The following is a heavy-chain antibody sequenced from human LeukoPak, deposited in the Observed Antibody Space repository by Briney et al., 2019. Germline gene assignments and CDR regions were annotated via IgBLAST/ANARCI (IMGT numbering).Heavy chain of an antibody. Sequence: SETLSLTCAVYGGSFSGYYWSWIRQPPGKGLEWIGEINHSGSTNYNPSLKSRVTISVDRSKNQFSLKLSSVTAADTAVYYCARTIVGATRYLLYAFDIWGQGTMVTVSS. J-gene: IGHJ3*02. CDR1: GGSFSGYY. D-gene: IGHD1-26*01. CDR2: INHSGST. V-gene: IGHV4-34*01. CDR3: ARTIVGATRYLLYAFDI.